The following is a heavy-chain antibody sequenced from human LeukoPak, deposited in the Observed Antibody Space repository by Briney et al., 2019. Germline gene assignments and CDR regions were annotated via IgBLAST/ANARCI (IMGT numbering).Heavy chain of an antibody. D-gene: IGHD6-13*01. V-gene: IGHV1-18*01. CDR3: ARVGSSWFFDS. J-gene: IGHJ4*02. Sequence: ASVKVSCKAPGYTFTSYGISWVRQAPGQGLEWMGWISAYNGNTNYAQKVQGRVTMTTDTSTSTAYMELRRLRSDDTAVYYCARVGSSWFFDSWGQGTLVTVSS. CDR1: GYTFTSYG. CDR2: ISAYNGNT.